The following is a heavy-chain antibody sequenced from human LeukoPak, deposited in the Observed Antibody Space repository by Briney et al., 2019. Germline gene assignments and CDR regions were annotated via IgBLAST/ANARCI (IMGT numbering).Heavy chain of an antibody. Sequence: ASVKVSCKASGGTFSSYAISWVRQAPGQGLEWMGRIIPILGIANYAQKFQGRVTITADKSTSTAYMELSSLRSEDTAVYYCARDRTLGIAAAYEGSPDPWGQGTLVTVSS. CDR3: ARDRTLGIAAAYEGSPDP. V-gene: IGHV1-69*04. J-gene: IGHJ5*02. D-gene: IGHD6-13*01. CDR1: GGTFSSYA. CDR2: IIPILGIA.